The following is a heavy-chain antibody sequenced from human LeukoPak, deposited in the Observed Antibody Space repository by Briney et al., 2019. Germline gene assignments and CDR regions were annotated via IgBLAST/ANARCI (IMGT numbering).Heavy chain of an antibody. J-gene: IGHJ4*02. V-gene: IGHV1-18*01. D-gene: IGHD3-22*01. CDR1: GYTFTNYA. CDR3: ARVQPHRIHYDNSDYPTRNDY. CDR2: ISVYNGNT. Sequence: ASVKVSCKASGYTFTNYAISWVRQAPRQGLEWMGWISVYNGNTNYVQKFQDRVPMTTDTSTSTAYMELRSLRSDDTAVYYSARVQPHRIHYDNSDYPTRNDYWGQGTLVTVSS.